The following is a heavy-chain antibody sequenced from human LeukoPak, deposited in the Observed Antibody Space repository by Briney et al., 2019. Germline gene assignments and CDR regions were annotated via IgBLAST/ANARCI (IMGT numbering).Heavy chain of an antibody. CDR3: ARDLGEYGALDI. V-gene: IGHV4-59*01. D-gene: IGHD3-10*01. Sequence: PSETLSLTCTVSGGSISSYYWTWIRQPPGKGLEWIGYIYYSGSTDYNPSLKSRVTISADTSKNQFSLKLSSVTAADTAVYYCARDLGEYGALDIWGQGTMVTVSS. J-gene: IGHJ3*02. CDR1: GGSISSYY. CDR2: IYYSGST.